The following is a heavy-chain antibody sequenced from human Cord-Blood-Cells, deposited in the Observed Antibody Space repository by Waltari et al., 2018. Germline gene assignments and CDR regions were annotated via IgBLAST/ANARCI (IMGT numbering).Heavy chain of an antibody. CDR3: ARDQGIWSGYYYFDY. CDR1: GGTFSSYA. CDR2: ISPILGIA. V-gene: IGHV1-69*09. J-gene: IGHJ4*02. Sequence: QVQLVQSGAEVKKPGSSVKVSCKASGGTFSSYALRWGRQAPGQGLEWMGRISPILGIANHAQRFQGRVTITADKSTSTAYMELSSLRSEDTAVYYCARDQGIWSGYYYFDYWGQGTLVTVSS. D-gene: IGHD3-3*01.